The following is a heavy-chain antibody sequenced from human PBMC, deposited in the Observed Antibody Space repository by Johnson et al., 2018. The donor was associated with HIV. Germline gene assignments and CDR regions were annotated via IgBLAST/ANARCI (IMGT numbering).Heavy chain of an antibody. J-gene: IGHJ3*02. Sequence: EVQLVESGGGVVRPGGSLRLSCAASGFTFDDYDMSWVRQVLGKGLEWVSGINWSGGGTTYADSVKGRFTISRDNSKNTLYLQMNSLRAEDTAVYYCARAHFPYCGGDCYSFAFDIWGQGTVVTVSS. CDR1: GFTFDDYD. D-gene: IGHD2-21*02. V-gene: IGHV3-20*04. CDR2: INWSGGGT. CDR3: ARAHFPYCGGDCYSFAFDI.